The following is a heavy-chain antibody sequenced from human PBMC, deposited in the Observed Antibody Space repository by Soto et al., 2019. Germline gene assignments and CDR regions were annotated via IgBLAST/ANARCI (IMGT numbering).Heavy chain of an antibody. CDR2: IIPILGIA. V-gene: IGHV1-69*08. J-gene: IGHJ4*02. CDR3: ARDSATPFDY. Sequence: QVQLVQSGAEVKKPGSSVKVSCKASAGTFSSYTISWVRQAPGQGLEWMGRIIPILGIANYAQKFQGRVTITADKSTSTAYRELSSLRSEDTAVYYCARDSATPFDYWGQGTLVTVSS. D-gene: IGHD2-15*01. CDR1: AGTFSSYT.